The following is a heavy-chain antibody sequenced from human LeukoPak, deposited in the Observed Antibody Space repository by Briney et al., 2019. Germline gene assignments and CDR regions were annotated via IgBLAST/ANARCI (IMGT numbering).Heavy chain of an antibody. D-gene: IGHD3-3*01. J-gene: IGHJ6*03. CDR3: ARGRYDFWSGYYSHYYYYMDV. Sequence: PSETLSLTCTVSGDSFSYFYWSWIRQPPGKGLEWIGYIYNSGSTNYNPSLKSRVTISLDTSKNQFSLKLSSVTAADTAVYYCARGRYDFWSGYYSHYYYYMDVWGKGTTVTVSS. CDR2: IYNSGST. V-gene: IGHV4-59*01. CDR1: GDSFSYFY.